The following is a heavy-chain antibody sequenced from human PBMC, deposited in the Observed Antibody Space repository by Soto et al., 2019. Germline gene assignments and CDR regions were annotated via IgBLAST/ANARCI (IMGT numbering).Heavy chain of an antibody. CDR2: ISGSGGST. J-gene: IGHJ4*02. D-gene: IGHD2-15*01. Sequence: PGGSLRLSCAASGFTFSSYAMSWVRQAPGKGLEWVSAISGSGGSTYYADSVKGRFTISRDNSKNTLYLQMNSLRAEDTAVYYYAKADYCGGVGCYSFNSWGRGTLVTFSS. V-gene: IGHV3-23*01. CDR1: GFTFSSYA. CDR3: AKADYCGGVGCYSFNS.